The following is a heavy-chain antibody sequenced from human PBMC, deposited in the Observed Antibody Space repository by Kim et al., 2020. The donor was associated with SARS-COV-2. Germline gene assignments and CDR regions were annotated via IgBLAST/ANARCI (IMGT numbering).Heavy chain of an antibody. CDR3: ASTDERPGGAYWQFGL. CDR2: ISVSGGNT. V-gene: IGHV1-46*01. J-gene: IGHJ2*01. CDR1: GYTLTTFY. Sequence: ASVKVSCKASGYTLTTFYMHWVRQAPGQGLEWMGMISVSGGNTIYAQKFQGRVTMTRATSTSTVYMELNSLESEDTAVYYCASTDERPGGAYWQFGLWGRGTLVTVSS. D-gene: IGHD1-26*01.